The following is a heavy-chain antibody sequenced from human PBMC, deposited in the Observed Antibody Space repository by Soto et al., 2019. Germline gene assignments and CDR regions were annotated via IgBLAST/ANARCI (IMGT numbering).Heavy chain of an antibody. CDR2: ISSSGAII. Sequence: GVPHRLSYAASGCTFIDYYMNRILQAPGKGLEWLAYISSSGAIIYYADSVEGRFTISRDNAKYSLFLQMNSLRAEDTAVYFCAGHLYDSNTFYSLSYWGQGTPVTVSS. J-gene: IGHJ4*02. D-gene: IGHD2-15*01. CDR1: GCTFIDYY. CDR3: AGHLYDSNTFYSLSY. V-gene: IGHV3-11*01.